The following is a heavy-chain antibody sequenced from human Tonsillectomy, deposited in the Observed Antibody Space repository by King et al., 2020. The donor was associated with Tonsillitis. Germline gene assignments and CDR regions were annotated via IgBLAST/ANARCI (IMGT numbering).Heavy chain of an antibody. CDR2: INHSGST. CDR3: ARGLGIAVAGSHFDY. J-gene: IGHJ4*02. Sequence: VQLPQWGAGLLKPSETLSLTCAVYGGSFSGYYWSWIRQPPGKGLEWIGEINHSGSTNYNPSLKSRVTISVDTSKNQFSLKLSSVTAADTAVYYCARGLGIAVAGSHFDYWGQGTLVTVSS. V-gene: IGHV4-34*01. CDR1: GGSFSGYY. D-gene: IGHD6-19*01.